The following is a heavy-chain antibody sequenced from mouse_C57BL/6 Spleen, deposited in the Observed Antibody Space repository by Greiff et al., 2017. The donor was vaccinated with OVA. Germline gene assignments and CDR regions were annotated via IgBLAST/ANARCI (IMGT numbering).Heavy chain of an antibody. CDR3: ARDSSGVYYFDY. D-gene: IGHD3-2*02. Sequence: EVQLQQSGPELVKPGASVKISCKASGYTFTDYYMNWVKQSHGKSLEWIGDINPNNGGTSYNQKFKGKATLTVDKSSSTAYMELRSLTSEDSAVYYCARDSSGVYYFDYWGQGTTLTVSS. V-gene: IGHV1-26*01. J-gene: IGHJ2*01. CDR1: GYTFTDYY. CDR2: INPNNGGT.